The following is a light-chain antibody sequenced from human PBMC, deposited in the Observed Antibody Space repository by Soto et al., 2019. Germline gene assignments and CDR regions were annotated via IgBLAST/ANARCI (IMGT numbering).Light chain of an antibody. Sequence: QSVLTQPASVSLSPGQTITISCTGTSSDVGGYNTVSWYQHHPGKAPKLIIYEVTHRPAGISDRFSASKSGNTASLTISGLQAEDEADYYCNSLRVNHLYVFGTGTKVTV. V-gene: IGLV2-14*01. J-gene: IGLJ1*01. CDR3: NSLRVNHLYV. CDR2: EVT. CDR1: SSDVGGYNT.